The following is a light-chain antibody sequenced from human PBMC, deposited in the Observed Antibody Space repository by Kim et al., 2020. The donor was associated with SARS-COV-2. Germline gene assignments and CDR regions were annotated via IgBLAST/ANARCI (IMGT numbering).Light chain of an antibody. J-gene: IGKJ4*01. Sequence: ASVGDRVTITCRASQRIANWLAWYQQNPGTAPKLLIYPASTLESGGPSRFSGSGSGTHFTLPISSLQADDFATYFCQQASTFPLTFGGGTKVDIK. V-gene: IGKV1-12*01. CDR1: QRIANW. CDR2: PAS. CDR3: QQASTFPLT.